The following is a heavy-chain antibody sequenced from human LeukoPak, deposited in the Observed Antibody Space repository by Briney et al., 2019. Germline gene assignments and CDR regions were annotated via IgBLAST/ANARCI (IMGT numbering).Heavy chain of an antibody. CDR3: VRTDPRHGGFDS. J-gene: IGHJ4*02. D-gene: IGHD2-21*01. CDR2: IYTSGST. CDR1: GGSINSYY. Sequence: SETLSLTCTVTGGSINSYYLSWIRQPAGKGLEWIGLIYTSGSTNYNLSIQSRVTISLDTSKNQYSMKLTTVPAETTAVCYVVRTDPRHGGFDSCGQGTLVTVSS. V-gene: IGHV4-4*07.